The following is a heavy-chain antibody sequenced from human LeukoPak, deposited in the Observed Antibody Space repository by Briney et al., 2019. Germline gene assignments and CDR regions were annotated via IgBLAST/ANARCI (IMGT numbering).Heavy chain of an antibody. Sequence: SETLSLTCTVSGGSISSYYWSWIRQPAVKGLEWIGRISPSGSTNYNPSLKSRVTMSVDTSKNQFSLKLSSVTAADTAVYYCTRDVPRSSGYPDNWGQGTLVTVSS. D-gene: IGHD3-22*01. CDR3: TRDVPRSSGYPDN. J-gene: IGHJ4*02. CDR1: GGSISSYY. V-gene: IGHV4-4*07. CDR2: ISPSGST.